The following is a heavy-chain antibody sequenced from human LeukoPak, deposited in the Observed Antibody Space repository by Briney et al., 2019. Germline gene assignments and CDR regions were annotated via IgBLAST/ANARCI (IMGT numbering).Heavy chain of an antibody. V-gene: IGHV1-3*01. CDR3: ARGTGCTGGSCSYYGMDV. Sequence: WASVKVSCKGSGYTFSSYAMHWVRQAPGQRLEWMGWINAGNGDTKYSQKFQGRVTITRDTSATTAYMELSSLRSEDTAVYYCARGTGCTGGSCSYYGMDVWGQGTTVTVSS. J-gene: IGHJ6*02. CDR1: GYTFSSYA. CDR2: INAGNGDT. D-gene: IGHD2-15*01.